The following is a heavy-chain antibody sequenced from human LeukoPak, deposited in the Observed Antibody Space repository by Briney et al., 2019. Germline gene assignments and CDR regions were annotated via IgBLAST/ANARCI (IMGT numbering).Heavy chain of an antibody. Sequence: PGRSLRFSCAASGFTFSSYGMHWVRQAPGKGPEWLAVISYGGNYEYYAESVKGRFTISRDNSKNTLYLQMNTLRAEDTAVYYCAKGVAAGTWGTSFDYWGQGTLVTVSS. D-gene: IGHD6-13*01. CDR1: GFTFSSYG. CDR3: AKGVAAGTWGTSFDY. J-gene: IGHJ4*02. CDR2: ISYGGNYE. V-gene: IGHV3-30*05.